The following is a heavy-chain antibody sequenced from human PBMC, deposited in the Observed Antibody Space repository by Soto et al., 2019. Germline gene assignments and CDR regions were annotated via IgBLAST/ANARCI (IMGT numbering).Heavy chain of an antibody. Sequence: QVQLQESGPGLVKPSQTLSLTCLVSGGSISSGGSYGSWIGHHPGKGLEWIGYIYYSGSTYYNPSLKSRVTISVDTSKNQFSLKLSSVTAADTAVYYCARDGHYDSSGYYPNWFDPWGQGTLVTVSS. CDR2: IYYSGST. CDR1: GGSISSGGSY. CDR3: ARDGHYDSSGYYPNWFDP. V-gene: IGHV4-31*03. J-gene: IGHJ5*02. D-gene: IGHD3-22*01.